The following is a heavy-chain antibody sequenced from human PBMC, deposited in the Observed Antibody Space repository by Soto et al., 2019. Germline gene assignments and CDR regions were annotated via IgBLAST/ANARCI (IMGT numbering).Heavy chain of an antibody. D-gene: IGHD3-3*01. J-gene: IGHJ3*02. CDR2: INAGNGNT. V-gene: IGHV1-3*01. CDR1: GYTFTSYA. CDR3: ASGVVRADAFDI. Sequence: QVQLVQSGAEVKKPGASVKVSCKASGYTFTSYAMHWVRQAPGQRLEWMGWINAGNGNTKYSQKFQGRVTITRDTSGSTAYMELSSLRSEDTAVYYCASGVVRADAFDIWGQGTMVTVSS.